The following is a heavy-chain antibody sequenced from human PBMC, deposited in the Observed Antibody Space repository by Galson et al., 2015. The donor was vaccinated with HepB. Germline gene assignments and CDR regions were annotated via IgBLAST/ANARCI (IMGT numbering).Heavy chain of an antibody. CDR2: IYYSGST. J-gene: IGHJ2*01. CDR3: SRGDGGQAEINWYFDL. V-gene: IGHV4-31*03. CDR1: GGSISSGGYY. Sequence: QVQLQESGPGLVKPSQTLSLTCTVSGGSISSGGYYWSWIRQHPGKGLEWIGYIYYSGSTYYNPSLKSRVAISVDTSKNQFSLKLSSVTAADTAVYYCSRGDGGQAEINWYFDLWGRGTLVTVSS. D-gene: IGHD4-23*01.